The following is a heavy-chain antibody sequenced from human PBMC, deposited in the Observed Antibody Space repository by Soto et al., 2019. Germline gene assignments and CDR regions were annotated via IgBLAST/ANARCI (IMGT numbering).Heavy chain of an antibody. D-gene: IGHD1-26*01. J-gene: IGHJ6*02. CDR3: ARPGVGATPVDYYGMDV. Sequence: GASVKVSCKASGYTFTSYYMHWVRQAPGQGLEWMGIINPSGGSTNYAQKFQGRVTITADESTSTAYMELSSLRSEDTAVYYCARPGVGATPVDYYGMDVWGQGTTVTVSS. CDR2: INPSGGST. V-gene: IGHV1-46*01. CDR1: GYTFTSYY.